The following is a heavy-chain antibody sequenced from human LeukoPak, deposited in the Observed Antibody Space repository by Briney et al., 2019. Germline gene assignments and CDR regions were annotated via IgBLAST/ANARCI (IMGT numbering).Heavy chain of an antibody. CDR3: VKNLPSGGGVDY. Sequence: PGGSLRLSCSASGFTFSTYSMHWVRQAPGKGLEYVSAISRNGGRTYYADSVKGGFTFSRDNSKNTLYFKKSTLRAEDTAVYFCVKNLPSGGGVDYWGQGTLVTVSS. J-gene: IGHJ4*02. V-gene: IGHV3-64D*06. D-gene: IGHD3-10*01. CDR2: ISRNGGRT. CDR1: GFTFSTYS.